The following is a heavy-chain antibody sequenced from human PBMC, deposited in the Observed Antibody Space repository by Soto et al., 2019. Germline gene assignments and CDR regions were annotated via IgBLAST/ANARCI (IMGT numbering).Heavy chain of an antibody. V-gene: IGHV3-7*05. J-gene: IGHJ5*02. CDR1: EFSFSSYW. Sequence: GGPMIVSSAAAEFSFSSYWMSWVRKAPGKGLEWVANIKQDGSEKYYVDSVKGRFTISRDNAKNSLYLQMNSLRAEDTAVYYCARGGSSWYSGWFDPWGQGTLVTVSS. CDR2: IKQDGSEK. D-gene: IGHD6-13*01. CDR3: ARGGSSWYSGWFDP.